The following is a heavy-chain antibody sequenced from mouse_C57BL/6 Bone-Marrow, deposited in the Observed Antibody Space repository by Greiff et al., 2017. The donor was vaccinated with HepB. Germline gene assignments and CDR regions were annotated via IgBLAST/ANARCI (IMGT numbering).Heavy chain of an antibody. Sequence: EVKLVESGGGLVKPGGSLKLSCAASGFTFSSYAMSWVRQTPEKRLEWVATISDGGSYTYYPDNVKGRFTISRDNAKNNLYLQMSHLKSEDTAMYYCAVDTLYYSNPSYYFDYWGQGTTLTVSS. D-gene: IGHD2-5*01. V-gene: IGHV5-4*03. CDR3: AVDTLYYSNPSYYFDY. CDR1: GFTFSSYA. CDR2: ISDGGSYT. J-gene: IGHJ2*01.